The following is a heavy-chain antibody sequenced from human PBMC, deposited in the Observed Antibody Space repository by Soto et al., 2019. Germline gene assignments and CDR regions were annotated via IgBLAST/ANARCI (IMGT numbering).Heavy chain of an antibody. CDR3: ARMYYDFWSGSHGMDV. CDR2: INHSGST. J-gene: IGHJ6*02. CDR1: GGSFSGYY. V-gene: IGHV4-34*01. D-gene: IGHD3-3*01. Sequence: LSLPCAVYGGSFSGYYWSWIRQPPGKGLEWIGEINHSGSTNYNPSLKSRVTISVDTSKNQFSLKLSSVTAADTAVYYCARMYYDFWSGSHGMDVWGQGTTVTVSS.